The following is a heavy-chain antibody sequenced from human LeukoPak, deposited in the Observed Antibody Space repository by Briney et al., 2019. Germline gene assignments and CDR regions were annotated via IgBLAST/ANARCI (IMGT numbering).Heavy chain of an antibody. D-gene: IGHD1-26*01. J-gene: IGHJ4*02. Sequence: GTSLRLSCAASGFTFSKYGMHWVRQAPGKGLEWVAVIWFDGINTNHADSVKGRFTVSRDNSKNTLFLQMDSLRPEDTAVYYCVKDLSGSYTFDYWGQGTLVTVSS. CDR1: GFTFSKYG. CDR2: IWFDGINT. CDR3: VKDLSGSYTFDY. V-gene: IGHV3-33*06.